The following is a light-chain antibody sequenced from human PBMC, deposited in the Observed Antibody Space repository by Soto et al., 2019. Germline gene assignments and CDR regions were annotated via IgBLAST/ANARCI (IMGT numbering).Light chain of an antibody. V-gene: IGKV4-1*01. CDR1: QSVLYSSNNKNY. CDR3: QQYYGTPLT. CDR2: WAS. J-gene: IGKJ1*01. Sequence: DIVMTQSPDSLAVSLGERATINCKSSQSVLYSSNNKNYLAWYQQTPGQPPKLLIYWASTRESGVPDRFSGSGSGTDFTLTISSLQAEDVAVYYCQQYYGTPLTFGQGTKVEIK.